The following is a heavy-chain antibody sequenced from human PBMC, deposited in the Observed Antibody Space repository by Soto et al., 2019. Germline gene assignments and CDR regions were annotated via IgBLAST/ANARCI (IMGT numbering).Heavy chain of an antibody. CDR1: GFTFSSYG. D-gene: IGHD6-13*01. CDR2: ISYDGSNK. V-gene: IGHV3-30*18. CDR3: AKDQYYIAATEYYYFDY. Sequence: GGSLRLSCAASGFTFSSYGMHWVRQAPGKGLEWVAVISYDGSNKYYADSVKGRFTISRDNSKNTLYLQMNSLRAEDTAVYYCAKDQYYIAATEYYYFDYWGQGTLVTVSS. J-gene: IGHJ4*02.